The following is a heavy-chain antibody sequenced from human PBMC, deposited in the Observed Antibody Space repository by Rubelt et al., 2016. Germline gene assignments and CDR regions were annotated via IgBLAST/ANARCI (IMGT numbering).Heavy chain of an antibody. CDR3: ARGGAARPDY. CDR1: S. J-gene: IGHJ4*02. CDR2: ISSSSSHI. D-gene: IGHD6-6*01. Sequence: SMNWVRQAPGKGLEWVSSISSSSSHIYYADSVKGRFTISRDNAKNSLYLQMNSLRAEDTAVYHCARGGAARPDYWGQGTLVTVSS. V-gene: IGHV3-21*01.